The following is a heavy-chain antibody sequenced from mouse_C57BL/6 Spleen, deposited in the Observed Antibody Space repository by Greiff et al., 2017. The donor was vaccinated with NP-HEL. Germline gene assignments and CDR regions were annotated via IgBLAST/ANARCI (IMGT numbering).Heavy chain of an antibody. CDR3: VRDDYDVAY. V-gene: IGHV10-3*01. J-gene: IGHJ3*01. CDR1: GFTFNTYA. Sequence: DVLLVESGGGLVQPKGSLKLSCAASGFTFNTYAMHWARQAPGKGLEWFARIRNKSSNYATYYADSVKDRFSISRDDSQSMLYLQMNNLKTEDTAMYYSVRDDYDVAYWGQGTLVTVSA. CDR2: IRNKSSNYAT. D-gene: IGHD2-4*01.